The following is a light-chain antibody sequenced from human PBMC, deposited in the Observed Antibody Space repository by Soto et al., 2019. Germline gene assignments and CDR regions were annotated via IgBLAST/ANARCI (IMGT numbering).Light chain of an antibody. V-gene: IGKV3-20*01. J-gene: IGKJ5*01. CDR3: QQYVTSPIT. Sequence: EIVSTQSPGALSVSPGERATLSCGASQSLSSNYLAWYHQKNGQAPRLLIYGVSMRATGIPDRFSGSGSGTDFSLTISRLEPEDFAVYYCQQYVTSPITFGQGTRLEIK. CDR2: GVS. CDR1: QSLSSNY.